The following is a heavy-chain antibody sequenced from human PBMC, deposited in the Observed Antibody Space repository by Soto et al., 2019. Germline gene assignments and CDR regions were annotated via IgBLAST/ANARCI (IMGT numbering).Heavy chain of an antibody. CDR2: IYSGGST. CDR1: GLTVSSNY. CDR3: GGGGAGGWNWFDP. D-gene: IGHD3-16*01. J-gene: IGHJ5*02. Sequence: EVQLVESGGGLVQPGESLRLSCAASGLTVSSNYMSWVRQAPGKGLEWVSVIYSGGSTYYADFVKGRFTISRDKSKNTLNRQGNSRRAVDTVVYYGGGGGAGGWNWFDPWGQGTLVTVSS. V-gene: IGHV3-66*01.